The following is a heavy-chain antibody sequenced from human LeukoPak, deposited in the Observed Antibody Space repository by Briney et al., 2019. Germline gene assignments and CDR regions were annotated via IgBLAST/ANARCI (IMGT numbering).Heavy chain of an antibody. CDR1: GVPLSSGLYY. CDR3: ARARGFRFDWCNP. J-gene: IGHJ5*02. Sequence: PSETLPLTCSVSGVPLSSGLYYGSCIPQPAGKGLERLGLTHTRRSTNYTPSLKRRAPISVDPSKNQVSLKLTSGTAADTAVYYCARARGFRFDWCNPCGQGTLVTVSS. CDR2: THTRRST. D-gene: IGHD3-10*01. V-gene: IGHV4-61*02.